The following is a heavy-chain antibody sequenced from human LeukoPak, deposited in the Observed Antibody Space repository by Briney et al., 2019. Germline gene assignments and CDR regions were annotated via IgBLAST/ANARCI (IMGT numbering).Heavy chain of an antibody. CDR2: IKPDGSEI. CDR3: ATSRFYLES. V-gene: IGHV3-7*01. J-gene: IGHJ4*02. Sequence: PGGSLRLSCAASGFTFSSYWMSWVRQAPEKGLEWVAKIKPDGSEIYHVDSVQGRFTISRDNAKNSLYLQMNSLRAEDTAVYYCATSRFYLESWGQGTLVTVSP. CDR1: GFTFSSYW.